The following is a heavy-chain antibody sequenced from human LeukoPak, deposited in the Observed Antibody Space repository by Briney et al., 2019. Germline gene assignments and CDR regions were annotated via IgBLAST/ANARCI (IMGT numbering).Heavy chain of an antibody. J-gene: IGHJ4*02. CDR3: ARVRGVYYFDY. CDR2: IYSGGST. D-gene: IGHD3-16*01. CDR1: GFTVSSNY. Sequence: GGSLRLSCAASGFTVSSNYMSWVRQAPGKGLEWVSVIYSGGSTYYADSVKGRFTISRDNSKNTLYLQMNSLRAEDTAVYYCARVRGVYYFDYWGQGTLVTVSS. V-gene: IGHV3-53*01.